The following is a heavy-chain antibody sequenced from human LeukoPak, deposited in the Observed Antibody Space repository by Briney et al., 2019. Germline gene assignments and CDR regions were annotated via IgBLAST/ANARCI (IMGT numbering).Heavy chain of an antibody. D-gene: IGHD3-22*01. Sequence: SETLSLTCTVSGGSISSGGYYWSWIRQHPGKGLEWIGYIYYSGSTYYNPSLKSRVTISVDTSKNQFSLRLSSVTAADTAVYYCARDRAGSTVYFLNWFDPWGQGTLVTVSS. CDR3: ARDRAGSTVYFLNWFDP. CDR2: IYYSGST. V-gene: IGHV4-31*03. J-gene: IGHJ5*02. CDR1: GGSISSGGYY.